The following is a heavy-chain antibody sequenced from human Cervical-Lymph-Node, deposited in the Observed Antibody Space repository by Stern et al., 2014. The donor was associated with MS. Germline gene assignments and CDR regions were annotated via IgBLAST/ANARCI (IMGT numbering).Heavy chain of an antibody. V-gene: IGHV3-48*02. Sequence: EVQLVESGGDLVQPGGSLRLSCAASGFTFNSYSMNWVRQAPGKGLEWLSYISSSGGTKHHADSVRGRFTISRDNAKNSLYLQMNSLRDEDTAVYYCARANNMWLFQYYFELWGQGTLVTVSS. CDR3: ARANNMWLFQYYFEL. CDR1: GFTFNSYS. D-gene: IGHD3-22*01. J-gene: IGHJ4*02. CDR2: ISSSGGTK.